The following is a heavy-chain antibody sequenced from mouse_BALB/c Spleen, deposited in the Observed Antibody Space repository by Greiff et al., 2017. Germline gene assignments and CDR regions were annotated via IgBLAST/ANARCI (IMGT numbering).Heavy chain of an antibody. D-gene: IGHD2-1*01. CDR1: GFTFSSYG. CDR2: ISSGGSYT. J-gene: IGHJ3*01. CDR3: ARLYYGNFAWFAY. V-gene: IGHV5-6*01. Sequence: EVKLVESGGDLVKPGGSLKLSCAASGFTFSSYGMSWVRQTPDKRLEWVATISSGGSYTYYPDSVKGRFTISRDNAKNTLYLQMSSLKSEDTAMYYCARLYYGNFAWFAYWGQGTLVTVSA.